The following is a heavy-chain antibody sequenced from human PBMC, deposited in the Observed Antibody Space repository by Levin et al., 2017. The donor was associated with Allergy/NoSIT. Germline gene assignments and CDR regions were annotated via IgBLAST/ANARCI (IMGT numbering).Heavy chain of an antibody. V-gene: IGHV1-2*02. CDR1: QYTFNGFY. Sequence: GESLKISCEASQYTFNGFYLHWVRQAPGQGLEWMGWINPDSGGTNYAYKFKGRISMTRDKSIKPFYMELSQLTSGDTAIYYCARQLTLVDFFDPWGQGTAVTVSS. CDR2: INPDSGGT. J-gene: IGHJ5*02. D-gene: IGHD5-24*01. CDR3: ARQLTLVDFFDP.